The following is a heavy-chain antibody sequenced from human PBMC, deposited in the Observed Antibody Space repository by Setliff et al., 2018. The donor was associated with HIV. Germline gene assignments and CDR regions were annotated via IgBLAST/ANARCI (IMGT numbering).Heavy chain of an antibody. J-gene: IGHJ4*02. V-gene: IGHV3-49*03. D-gene: IGHD1-26*01. CDR3: ARDRGGSYTPLDF. CDR1: GFTFGDYS. CDR2: IRSKAYGGTT. Sequence: PGGSLRLSCTTSGFTFGDYSITWFRQAPGKGLEWVGFIRSKAYGGTTEYAASVKGRFTISRDDSKGGAYLQMNSLRAEDTAVYYCARDRGGSYTPLDFWGQGTLVTVSS.